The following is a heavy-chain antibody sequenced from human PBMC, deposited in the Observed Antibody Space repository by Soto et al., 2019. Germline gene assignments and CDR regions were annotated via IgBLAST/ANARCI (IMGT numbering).Heavy chain of an antibody. D-gene: IGHD2-15*01. Sequence: PSETLSLTCTVCGGVIRGGCWIWNRKPPGKGLEWIGSIYYSGSTYYNPSLKSRVTMAVDTSKNQFSLKLTSVTASDTSVYYCARHRYCSGATCYHLDNWFDPWGQGTLVTVS. CDR2: IYYSGST. CDR3: ARHRYCSGATCYHLDNWFDP. J-gene: IGHJ5*02. CDR1: GGVIRGGC. V-gene: IGHV4-59*08.